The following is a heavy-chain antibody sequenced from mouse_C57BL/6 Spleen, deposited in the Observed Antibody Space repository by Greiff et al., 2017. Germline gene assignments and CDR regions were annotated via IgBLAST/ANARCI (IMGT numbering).Heavy chain of an antibody. D-gene: IGHD2-4*01. CDR1: GYTFTSYW. J-gene: IGHJ1*03. Sequence: QVQLKQPGAELVKPGASVKMSCTASGYTFTSYWINWVKQRPGQGLEWIGGIYPGSGSTNYAEKFQSKATLTVDTSSSTAYMQLSSLTSEDSAVYYGASYDNDGYFDGWGTGTTLTVSS. V-gene: IGHV1-55*01. CDR2: IYPGSGST. CDR3: ASYDNDGYFDG.